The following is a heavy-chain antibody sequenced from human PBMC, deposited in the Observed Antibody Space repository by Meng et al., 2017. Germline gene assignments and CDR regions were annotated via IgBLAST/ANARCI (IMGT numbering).Heavy chain of an antibody. V-gene: IGHV1-69*13. CDR2: IIPIFGTA. Sequence: SVKVSCKASGGTFSSYAISWVRQAPGQGLEWMGGIIPIFGTANYAQKFQGRVTITSDESTSTAYTGLSSLRSEDTAVYYCARCSHNLCAFLYCIGGSCYPDDYWGQGTLVTVSS. CDR3: ARCSHNLCAFLYCIGGSCYPDDY. J-gene: IGHJ4*02. CDR1: GGTFSSYA. D-gene: IGHD2-15*01.